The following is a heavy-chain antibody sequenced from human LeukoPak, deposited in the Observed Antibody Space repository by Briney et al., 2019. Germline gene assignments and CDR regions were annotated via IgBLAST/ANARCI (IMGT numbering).Heavy chain of an antibody. V-gene: IGHV4-39*07. CDR3: ARVDNDFWSGYYASYYYYYMDV. Sequence: PSETLSLTCTVSGGSISSSSYYWGWIRQPPGKGLEWIGSIYYSGSTYYNPSLKSRVTISVDTSKNQFSLKLSSVTAADTAVYYCARVDNDFWSGYYASYYYYYMDVWGKGTTVTVSS. J-gene: IGHJ6*03. CDR1: GGSISSSSYY. CDR2: IYYSGST. D-gene: IGHD3-3*01.